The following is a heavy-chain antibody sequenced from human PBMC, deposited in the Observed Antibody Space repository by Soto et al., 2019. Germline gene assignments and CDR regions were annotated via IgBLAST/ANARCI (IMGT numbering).Heavy chain of an antibody. CDR1: GFTVSNDW. Sequence: EVQLVESGGGLVKPGGSLRLSCAASGFTVSNDWMSWVRQAPGKGLEWVGRIKSKSDGGTTDYAATVKGIFTISRDDSKNTLYLQMNSLKTAAAAEYSCTSGVQGYWGQGTLVTVSS. CDR2: IKSKSDGGTT. J-gene: IGHJ4*02. CDR3: TSGVQGY. D-gene: IGHD1-1*01. V-gene: IGHV3-15*01.